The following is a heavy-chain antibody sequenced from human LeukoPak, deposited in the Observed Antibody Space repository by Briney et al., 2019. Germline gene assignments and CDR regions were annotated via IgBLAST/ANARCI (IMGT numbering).Heavy chain of an antibody. CDR1: GYFINSNYY. CDR2: ISHSGST. D-gene: IGHD5-24*01. J-gene: IGHJ4*02. CDR3: ARINTIMATFDY. Sequence: SETLSITCTVSGYFINSNYYWSWIRQPPGKGLEWIATISHSGSTYYNPSLKSRVTISVETSKNQFSLKLSSVTAADTAVYYCARINTIMATFDYWGQGTLVTVSS. V-gene: IGHV4-38-2*02.